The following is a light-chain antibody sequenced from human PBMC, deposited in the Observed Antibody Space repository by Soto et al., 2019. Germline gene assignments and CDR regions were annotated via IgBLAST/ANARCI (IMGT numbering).Light chain of an antibody. V-gene: IGLV2-14*02. CDR2: EVF. CDR3: SSYTTSSTRV. J-gene: IGLJ1*01. Sequence: QSALTQPASVSGSPGQSITISCTGPSSDVGSYNLVSWYQQYPGKAPKLIIFEVFKRPSGVSHRFSGSKSGNTASLTISGLQAEDEADYYCSSYTTSSTRVFGTGTKLTVL. CDR1: SSDVGSYNL.